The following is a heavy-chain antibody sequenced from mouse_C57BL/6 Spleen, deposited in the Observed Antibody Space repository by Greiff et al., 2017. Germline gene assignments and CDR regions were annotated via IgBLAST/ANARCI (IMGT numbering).Heavy chain of an antibody. CDR3: ARDYGNYFDY. J-gene: IGHJ2*01. CDR1: GYSITSCYY. CDR2: ISYDGSN. D-gene: IGHD2-1*01. Sequence: EVKVEESGPGLVKPSQSLSLTCSVTGYSITSCYYWNWIRQFPGNQLVLMGFISYDGSNNYNPSLKNRISITLDTSKNQFYLKLNSVTTEDTATYYCARDYGNYFDYWGQGTTLTVSS. V-gene: IGHV3-6*01.